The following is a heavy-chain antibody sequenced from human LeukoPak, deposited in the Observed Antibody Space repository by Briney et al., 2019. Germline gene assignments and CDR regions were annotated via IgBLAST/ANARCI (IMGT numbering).Heavy chain of an antibody. CDR1: GNSISSGDNY. D-gene: IGHD2/OR15-2a*01. CDR2: IYTSGST. CDR3: ARDLWGEGFPEYFDY. V-gene: IGHV4-61*02. J-gene: IGHJ4*02. Sequence: SETLSLTCTVSGNSISSGDNYWSWIRQPAGKGLEWIGRIYTSGSTNYNPSLKSRVTISVDTSKSQFSLKLSSVTAADTAVYYCARDLWGEGFPEYFDYWGQGTLVTVSS.